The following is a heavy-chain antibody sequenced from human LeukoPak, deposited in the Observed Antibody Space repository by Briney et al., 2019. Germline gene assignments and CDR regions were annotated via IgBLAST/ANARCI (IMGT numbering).Heavy chain of an antibody. Sequence: GESLKISCKGSGYSLTSYWIGWVRQMPGKGLEWMGIIYPGDSDTRYSPSFQGQVTISADKSISTAYLQWSSLKASDTAMYYCARRPLTTVTYFDLWGRGTLVTVSS. CDR1: GYSLTSYW. CDR3: ARRPLTTVTYFDL. D-gene: IGHD4-17*01. J-gene: IGHJ2*01. V-gene: IGHV5-51*01. CDR2: IYPGDSDT.